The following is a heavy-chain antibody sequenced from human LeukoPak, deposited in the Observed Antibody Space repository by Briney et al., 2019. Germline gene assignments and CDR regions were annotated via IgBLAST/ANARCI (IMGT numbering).Heavy chain of an antibody. D-gene: IGHD4/OR15-4a*01. CDR1: GFTFSSYA. J-gene: IGHJ4*02. CDR3: ARDVDYANPRHDY. V-gene: IGHV3-23*01. Sequence: PGGSLRLSCAASGFTFSSYAMSWVRQAPGKGLEWVSAISGSGGSTYYADSVKGRFTISRDNSKNSLYLQMNSLRAEDTAVYYCARDVDYANPRHDYRGQGTLVTVSS. CDR2: ISGSGGST.